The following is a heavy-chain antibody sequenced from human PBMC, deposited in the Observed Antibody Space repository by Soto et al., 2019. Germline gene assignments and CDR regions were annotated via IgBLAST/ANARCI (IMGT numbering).Heavy chain of an antibody. V-gene: IGHV1-46*01. CDR2: IHPSAGGT. J-gene: IGHJ5*02. CDR1: GYTFTTYF. CDR3: ARETVIDTYSRWFDP. D-gene: IGHD2-21*01. Sequence: ASVKVSCKASGYTFTTYFIHWTRQAPGQGLEWMGIIHPSAGGTNYAQKFRGRVIMTTDPSSSTVYMELNTLTSEDTALYYCARETVIDTYSRWFDPWGPGTLVTVSS.